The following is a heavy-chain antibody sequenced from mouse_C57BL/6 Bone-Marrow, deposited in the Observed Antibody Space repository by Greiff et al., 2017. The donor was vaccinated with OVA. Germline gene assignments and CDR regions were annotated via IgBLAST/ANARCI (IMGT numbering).Heavy chain of an antibody. CDR3: AREGLREYFDC. V-gene: IGHV1-81*01. CDR2: LFPRSGNT. Sequence: QVQLQQSGAELARPGASVKLSCKASGYTFPSYGISWVKQRTGQGLEWIGELFPRSGNTYYTEKFQGKATLTADTSSSTAYMELRSLTSGDTAVYFCAREGLREYFDCWGQGTTLTVSS. D-gene: IGHD2-4*01. J-gene: IGHJ2*01. CDR1: GYTFPSYG.